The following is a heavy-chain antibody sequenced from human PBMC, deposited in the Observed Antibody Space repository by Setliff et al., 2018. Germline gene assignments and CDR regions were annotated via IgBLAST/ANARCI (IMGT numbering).Heavy chain of an antibody. J-gene: IGHJ5*02. CDR2: IYDSGSS. V-gene: IGHV4-34*08. CDR3: GRGFSRIEGWGNWFDP. Sequence: SETLSLTCAASGGTFSYYYWTWIRQAPGKGLEWIGNIYDSGSSNYNASLKSRLIIPRDTSKNQISLKLTSVTAADTAVYYCGRGFSRIEGWGNWFDPWGQGILVTVSS. CDR1: GGTFSYYY. D-gene: IGHD2-15*01.